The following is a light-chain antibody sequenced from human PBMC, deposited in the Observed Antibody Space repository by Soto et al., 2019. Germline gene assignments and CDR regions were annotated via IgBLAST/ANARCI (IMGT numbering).Light chain of an antibody. J-gene: IGLJ2*01. CDR1: SSDVGGYNY. V-gene: IGLV2-14*01. Sequence: QSALTQPASMSGSPGQSITISCTGTSSDVGGYNYVSWYQQHPGKAPKLMIYEVSHRPSGVSDRFSGSKSGNTASLTVSGLQAEDEANYYCSSYAGTNVIFGGGTKLTVL. CDR3: SSYAGTNVI. CDR2: EVS.